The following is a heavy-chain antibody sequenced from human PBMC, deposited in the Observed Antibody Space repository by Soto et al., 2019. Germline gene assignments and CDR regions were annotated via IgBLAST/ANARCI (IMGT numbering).Heavy chain of an antibody. CDR2: IYHSGRT. CDR3: ARRTTVTRDWFDP. Sequence: QVHLQESGPGLVKPSETLSLTCVVSGDSMITSSWWTWVRQSPGKGLEWIGEIYHSGRTDYNPSLKSRVTISVDKSKSQFSPQLTSVTAADTAVYFCARRTTVTRDWFDPWGQGTLVTVSS. D-gene: IGHD4-17*01. V-gene: IGHV4-4*02. J-gene: IGHJ5*02. CDR1: GDSMITSSW.